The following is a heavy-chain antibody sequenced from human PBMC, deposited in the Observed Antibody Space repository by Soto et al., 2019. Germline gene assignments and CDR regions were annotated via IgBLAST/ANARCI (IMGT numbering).Heavy chain of an antibody. J-gene: IGHJ5*01. CDR3: AKGFIVVVTVIRPDDAFDA. CDR2: ISGGGGST. D-gene: IGHD2-21*02. Sequence: EVQLWESGGGLVQPGGSLRLSCAASGFTFGNYGMNWVRQAPGKGLEWVSGISGGGGSTYYADSVKGRFTISRDPSKNTIFLEMNSLGAEDTAVYYCAKGFIVVVTVIRPDDAFDAWGQGTLVTVSS. CDR1: GFTFGNYG. V-gene: IGHV3-23*01.